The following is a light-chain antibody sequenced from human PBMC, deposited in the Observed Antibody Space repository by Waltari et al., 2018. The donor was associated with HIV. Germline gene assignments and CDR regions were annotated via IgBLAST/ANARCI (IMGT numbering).Light chain of an antibody. CDR1: QSIGTY. CDR2: DAT. Sequence: VLTQSPATLSLSPGETATLSCTASQSIGTYLAWYQQRHVQTPSLLIYDATKRAPGVPARISGSSSGSLFTLTISRLEAGDFAVYYCQQRGTLPPYSFGQGTKLEMK. V-gene: IGKV3-11*01. J-gene: IGKJ2*01. CDR3: QQRGTLPPYS.